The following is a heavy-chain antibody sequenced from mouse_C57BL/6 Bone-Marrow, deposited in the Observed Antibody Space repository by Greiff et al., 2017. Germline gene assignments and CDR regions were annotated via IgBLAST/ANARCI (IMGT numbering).Heavy chain of an antibody. CDR2: ISNGGGST. V-gene: IGHV5-12*01. CDR3: ARGYYYGPWYFDV. D-gene: IGHD1-1*01. J-gene: IGHJ1*03. CDR1: GFTFSDYY. Sequence: EVQGVESGGGLVQPGGSLKLSCAASGFTFSDYYMYWVRQTPEKRLEWVAYISNGGGSTYYPDTVKGRFTISRDNAKNTLYLQMSRLKSEDTAMYYCARGYYYGPWYFDVWGTGTTVTVSS.